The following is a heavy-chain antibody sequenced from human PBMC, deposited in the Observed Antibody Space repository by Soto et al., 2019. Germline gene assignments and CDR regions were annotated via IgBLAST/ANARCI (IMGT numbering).Heavy chain of an antibody. CDR1: GFTFSTFG. CDR2: IGGSDGAT. Sequence: EVQLLESGGGLVQPGGSQRLSCAASGFTFSTFGMGWVRRAPGKGLEFVSAIGGSDGATFYADSVKGRFTISKDNSKSTLYLQMSNLRAEDTAIYYCAKEMGHALPFDLWGQGTLVTVSS. V-gene: IGHV3-23*01. CDR3: AKEMGHALPFDL. D-gene: IGHD3-16*01. J-gene: IGHJ4*02.